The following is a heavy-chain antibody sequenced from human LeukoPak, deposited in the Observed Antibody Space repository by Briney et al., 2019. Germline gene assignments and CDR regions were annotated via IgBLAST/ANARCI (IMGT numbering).Heavy chain of an antibody. V-gene: IGHV3-53*01. CDR3: AKAGSVVVPAASGTEYFQH. J-gene: IGHJ1*01. CDR2: IYSGGTT. D-gene: IGHD2-2*01. Sequence: PGGSLRLSCAASGFTVSNSYVSWVRQAPGKGLEWVSGIYSGGTTYYRDSVKGRFTISRDNSKNTLYLQMNSLRAEDTAVYYCAKAGSVVVPAASGTEYFQHWGQGTLVTVSS. CDR1: GFTVSNSY.